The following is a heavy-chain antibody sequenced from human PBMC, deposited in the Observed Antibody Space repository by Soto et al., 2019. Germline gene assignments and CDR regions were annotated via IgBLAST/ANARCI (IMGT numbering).Heavy chain of an antibody. CDR3: AREYYDFWSGYHRGEFEY. D-gene: IGHD3-3*01. CDR2: INPNSGGT. V-gene: IGHV1-2*04. Sequence: QVQLVQSGAEVKKPGASVKVSCKASGYTFTGYYMHWVRQAPGQGLEWMGWINPNSGGTNYAQKFQGWVTMTRDTSISTAYMELSRLRSDDTAVYYCAREYYDFWSGYHRGEFEYWGQGTLVTVSS. J-gene: IGHJ4*02. CDR1: GYTFTGYY.